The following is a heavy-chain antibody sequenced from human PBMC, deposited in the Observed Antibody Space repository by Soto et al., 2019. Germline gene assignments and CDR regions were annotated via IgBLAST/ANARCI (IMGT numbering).Heavy chain of an antibody. Sequence: HPGGSLRLSCAASGFTFDDYAMHWVRQAPGKGLEWVSGISWNSGSIGYADSVKGRFTISRDNAKNSLYLQMNSLRAEDTALYYCTAGRSGSGNPHPFYYYYGMDVWGQGTTVTVSS. D-gene: IGHD3-10*01. CDR1: GFTFDDYA. V-gene: IGHV3-9*01. J-gene: IGHJ6*02. CDR3: TAGRSGSGNPHPFYYYYGMDV. CDR2: ISWNSGSI.